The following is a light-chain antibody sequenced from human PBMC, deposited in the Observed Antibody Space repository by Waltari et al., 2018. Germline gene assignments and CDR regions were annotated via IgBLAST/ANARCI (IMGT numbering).Light chain of an antibody. CDR3: QQYGDSPWT. CDR1: QSVSSSY. V-gene: IGKV3-20*01. CDR2: GAS. J-gene: IGKJ1*01. Sequence: EIVLTQYPGTLSVSPGERATLSCRASQSVSSSYLAWYQQKPGQAPRLLIYGASSRATGIPDRFSGSGSGTAFTLTISRLEPEDFAVYYCQQYGDSPWTFGQGTKVEIK.